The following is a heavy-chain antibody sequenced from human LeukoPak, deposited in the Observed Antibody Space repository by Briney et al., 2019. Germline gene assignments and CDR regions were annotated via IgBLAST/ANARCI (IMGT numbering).Heavy chain of an antibody. J-gene: IGHJ4*02. CDR2: IYPRDGST. CDR3: ARDQEATDY. V-gene: IGHV1-46*01. CDR1: GYSFTSNY. Sequence: ASVKVSCKASGYSFTSNYIHWVRQAPGQGLEWMGMIYPRDGSTSYAQKFQGRVTVTRDTSTSTVHMELSGLRSEDTAIYYCARDQEATDYWGQGTLVTVSS.